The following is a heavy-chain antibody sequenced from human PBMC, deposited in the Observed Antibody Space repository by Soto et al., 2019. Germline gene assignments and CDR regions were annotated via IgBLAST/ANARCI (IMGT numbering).Heavy chain of an antibody. D-gene: IGHD4-17*01. CDR2: IYHTGSA. J-gene: IGHJ5*01. CDR1: GGSISNYY. CDR3: ARLGNGDYSWFDP. Sequence: SETLSLTCTVSGGSISNYYWSWIRQPPGKGLEWIGYIYHTGSANRNPSLKSRVIISVDTSKSQISLKLSSVTAADTAVYYCARLGNGDYSWFDPWGQGTLVTVSS. V-gene: IGHV4-59*01.